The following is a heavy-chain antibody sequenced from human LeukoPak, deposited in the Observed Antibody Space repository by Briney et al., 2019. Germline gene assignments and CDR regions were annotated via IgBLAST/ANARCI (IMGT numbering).Heavy chain of an antibody. J-gene: IGHJ5*02. CDR3: AREVRLRYFDWLLSSGNWFDP. Sequence: SETLSLTCAVYGGSFSGYYWSWIRQPPGKGLEWIGYIYYSGSTNYNPSLKSRVTISVDTSKNQFSLKLSSVTAADTAVCYCAREVRLRYFDWLLSSGNWFDPWGQGTLVTVSS. D-gene: IGHD3-9*01. CDR2: IYYSGST. CDR1: GGSFSGYY. V-gene: IGHV4-59*01.